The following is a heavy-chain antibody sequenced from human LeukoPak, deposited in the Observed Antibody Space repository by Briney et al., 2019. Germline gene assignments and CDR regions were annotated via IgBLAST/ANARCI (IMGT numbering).Heavy chain of an antibody. CDR3: ARDRYSNYLDY. V-gene: IGHV4-59*12. J-gene: IGHJ4*02. CDR1: GGSINNYY. CDR2: IYYSGST. D-gene: IGHD4-11*01. Sequence: PSETLSLTCSVSGGSINNYYWSWIRQPPGKGLEWIGYIYYSGSTNYNPSLKSRVTISVDTSKNQFSLKLNSVTAADTAVYYCARDRYSNYLDYWGQGTPVTVSS.